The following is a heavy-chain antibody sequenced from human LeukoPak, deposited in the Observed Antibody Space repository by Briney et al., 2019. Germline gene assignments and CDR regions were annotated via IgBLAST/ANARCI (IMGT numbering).Heavy chain of an antibody. V-gene: IGHV3-23*01. CDR3: ARDGWELLWFMDV. Sequence: GGSLRLSCAASGFTFSSYGMSWVRQAPGKGLEWVSAISGSGGSTYYADSVKGRFTISRDNSKNTLFLQMHSLRAEDTAVYYCARDGWELLWFMDVWGKGTTVTVSS. CDR1: GFTFSSYG. J-gene: IGHJ6*03. CDR2: ISGSGGST. D-gene: IGHD1-26*01.